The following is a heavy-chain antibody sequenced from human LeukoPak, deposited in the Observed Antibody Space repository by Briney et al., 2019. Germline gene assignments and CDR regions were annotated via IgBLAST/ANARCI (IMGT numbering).Heavy chain of an antibody. V-gene: IGHV3-7*01. CDR3: AREGLHDAFDI. CDR1: GFRFSNFH. J-gene: IGHJ3*02. Sequence: GGSLRLSCAASGFRFSNFHMNWVRQAPGKGLEWVANIKQDGSEKYYVDSVKGRFTISRDNAKNSLYLQMNSLRAEDTAVYYCAREGLHDAFDIWGQGTMVTVSS. D-gene: IGHD3/OR15-3a*01. CDR2: IKQDGSEK.